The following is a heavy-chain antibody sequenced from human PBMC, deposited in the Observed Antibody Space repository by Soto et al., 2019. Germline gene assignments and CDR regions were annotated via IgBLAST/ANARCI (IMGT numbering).Heavy chain of an antibody. J-gene: IGHJ1*01. Sequence: QVQLQESGPGLVKPSGTLSLTCAVSGGSISSSNWWSWVRQPPGKGLEWIGEIYHSGSTNYNPSLKIRVTQSTDKXKNQFSLKLSSVTAADTAVYYCAMFLRGSAEYFQHWGQGTLVTVSS. CDR1: GGSISSSNW. CDR3: AMFLRGSAEYFQH. D-gene: IGHD3-16*01. V-gene: IGHV4-4*02. CDR2: IYHSGST.